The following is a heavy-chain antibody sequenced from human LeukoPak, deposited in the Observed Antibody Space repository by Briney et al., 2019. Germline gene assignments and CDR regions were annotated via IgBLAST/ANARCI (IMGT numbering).Heavy chain of an antibody. Sequence: PGGSLRLSCAASGFTFSSYSMNWVRQAPGKGLEWVSYISSSSSTIYYADSVKGRFTISRDNAKNSLYLQMNSLRAEDTAVYYCARDGLVGATDIFHYYGMDVWGQGTTVTVSS. CDR3: ARDGLVGATDIFHYYGMDV. V-gene: IGHV3-48*04. CDR1: GFTFSSYS. J-gene: IGHJ6*02. D-gene: IGHD2-15*01. CDR2: ISSSSSTI.